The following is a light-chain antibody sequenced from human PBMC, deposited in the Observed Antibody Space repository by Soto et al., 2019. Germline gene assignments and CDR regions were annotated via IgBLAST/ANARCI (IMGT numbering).Light chain of an antibody. CDR3: FSYAGSYTVV. J-gene: IGLJ2*01. Sequence: QSVLTQPRSVSGSPGQSVTISCTGTSSDVGGYTYVSWYQQHPGKASKLMIYDVSKRPSGVPDRFSGSKSGNTASLTISGLQADYEAHYYCFSYAGSYTVVVGGGTKLTVL. CDR1: SSDVGGYTY. CDR2: DVS. V-gene: IGLV2-11*01.